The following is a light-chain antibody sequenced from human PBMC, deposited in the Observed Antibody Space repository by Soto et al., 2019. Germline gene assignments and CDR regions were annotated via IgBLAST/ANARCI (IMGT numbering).Light chain of an antibody. V-gene: IGKV3-20*01. CDR2: GAS. CDR1: RSISSSY. J-gene: IGKJ1*01. Sequence: EVVLTQSPGTLSLSPGERATLSCRTSRSISSSYLAWYQQKAGQAPRLLIYGASSRANGIPDRFSGSGSGTDFTLTITRLEPEDLAVYYCQHYATSPRTFGQGTKVEVK. CDR3: QHYATSPRT.